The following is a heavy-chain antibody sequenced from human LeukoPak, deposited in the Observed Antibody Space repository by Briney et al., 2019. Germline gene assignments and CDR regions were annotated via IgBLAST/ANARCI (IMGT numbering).Heavy chain of an antibody. D-gene: IGHD1-1*01. J-gene: IGHJ5*02. CDR3: TRSTRGPNWFDP. V-gene: IGHV3-49*04. Sequence: GGSLRLSCTASGFTFGDYAMSWVRQAPGKGLEWVGFIRSKAYGGTTEYAASVKGRFTISRDDSKSIAYLQMNSLKTEDTAVYYRTRSTRGPNWFDPWGQGTLVTVSS. CDR2: IRSKAYGGTT. CDR1: GFTFGDYA.